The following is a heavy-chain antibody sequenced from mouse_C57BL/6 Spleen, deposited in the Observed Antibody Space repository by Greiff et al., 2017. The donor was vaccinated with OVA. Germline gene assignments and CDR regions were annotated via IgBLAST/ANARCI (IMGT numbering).Heavy chain of an antibody. J-gene: IGHJ2*01. CDR3: ARDTTVYFDY. CDR1: GYTFTSYW. D-gene: IGHD1-1*01. Sequence: QVQLQQSGAELVKPGASVKLSCKASGYTFTSYWMHWVKQRPGQGLEWIGMIHPNSGSTNYNEKFKSKATLTVDKSSSTAYMQLSSLTSEDSAVDYCARDTTVYFDYWGQGTTLTVSS. CDR2: IHPNSGST. V-gene: IGHV1-64*01.